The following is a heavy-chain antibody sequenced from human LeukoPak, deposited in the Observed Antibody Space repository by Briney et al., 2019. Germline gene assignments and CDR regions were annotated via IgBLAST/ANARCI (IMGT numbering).Heavy chain of an antibody. CDR1: GFPFSSFG. V-gene: IGHV3-30*18. D-gene: IGHD3-22*01. Sequence: GGSLGLSCAASGFPFSSFGMHWVRQAPGRGLEWVAVLSYDGSIQYYAESVKGRFTISRDNSKNTLYLQMNSLRAEDTAVYYCAKPPYDSSGYYQSTFDYWGQGTLVTVSP. CDR3: AKPPYDSSGYYQSTFDY. CDR2: LSYDGSIQ. J-gene: IGHJ4*02.